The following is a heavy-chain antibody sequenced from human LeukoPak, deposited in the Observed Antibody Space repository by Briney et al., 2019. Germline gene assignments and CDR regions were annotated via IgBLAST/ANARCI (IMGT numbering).Heavy chain of an antibody. Sequence: SETLSLTCTVSGDSMTRYYWSWIRQPPGKGLEWIGYINNSGGTSYNPSLKSRVTISLDTSKNQFSLKLNSVTTTDTAVYYCASPRREGYWGQGTLVTVSS. D-gene: IGHD5-24*01. CDR1: GDSMTRYY. J-gene: IGHJ4*02. CDR3: ASPRREGY. CDR2: INNSGGT. V-gene: IGHV4-59*08.